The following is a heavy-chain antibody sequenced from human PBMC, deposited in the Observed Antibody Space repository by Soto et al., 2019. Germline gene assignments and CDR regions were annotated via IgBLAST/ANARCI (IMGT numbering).Heavy chain of an antibody. V-gene: IGHV1-69*13. CDR3: ARNYCSSTSRPDYYYCGMDV. CDR2: IIPIFGTA. J-gene: IGHJ6*02. CDR1: GGTFSSYA. D-gene: IGHD2-2*01. Sequence: SVKVSCKASGGTFSSYAISWVRQAPGQGLEWMGGIIPIFGTANYAQKFQGRVTITADESTSTAYMELSSLRSEDTAVYYCARNYCSSTSRPDYYYCGMDVWGQGTTVTVSS.